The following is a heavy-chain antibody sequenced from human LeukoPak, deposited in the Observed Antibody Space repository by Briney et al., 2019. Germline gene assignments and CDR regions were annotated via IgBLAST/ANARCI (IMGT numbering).Heavy chain of an antibody. D-gene: IGHD5-24*01. CDR3: AREMATSFDY. CDR1: GFTFSIFG. V-gene: IGHV3-21*01. J-gene: IGHJ4*02. CDR2: INSSSNYI. Sequence: GGSLRLSCVASGFTFSIFGMHWVRQAPGKGLEWVSSINSSSNYIYYADSVKGRFTISRDNAKNSPYLQMNSLRAGDTAVYYCAREMATSFDYWGQGTLVTVSS.